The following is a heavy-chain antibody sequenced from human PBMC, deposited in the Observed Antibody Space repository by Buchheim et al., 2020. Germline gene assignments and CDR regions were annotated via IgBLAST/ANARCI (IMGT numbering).Heavy chain of an antibody. CDR2: ISWDGGST. CDR3: AKDRGYCSSTSCYSDHYYGMDV. V-gene: IGHV3-43D*04. D-gene: IGHD2-2*02. CDR1: GFTFDDYA. J-gene: IGHJ6*02. Sequence: EMQLVESGGVVVQPGGSLRLSCAASGFTFDDYAMHWVRQAPGKGLEWVSLISWDGGSTYYADSVKGRFTISRDNSKNYLYLQMNSLRAEDTALYYCAKDRGYCSSTSCYSDHYYGMDVWGQGTT.